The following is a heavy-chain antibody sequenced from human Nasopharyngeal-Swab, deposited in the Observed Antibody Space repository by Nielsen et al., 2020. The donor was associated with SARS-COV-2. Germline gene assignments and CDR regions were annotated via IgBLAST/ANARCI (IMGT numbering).Heavy chain of an antibody. CDR2: FSYSGTT. D-gene: IGHD3-22*01. Sequence: SETLSLTCTVSGDSISSNSYYWGWIRQSPGKGLEWIGSFSYSGTTYFNPSLKSRVTMSVDTSKNQFSVKLSSVPAADTAVYYCASYYYDSSDYSYWFDPWGQGTLVTVSS. J-gene: IGHJ5*02. CDR1: GDSISSNSYY. V-gene: IGHV4-39*01. CDR3: ASYYYDSSDYSYWFDP.